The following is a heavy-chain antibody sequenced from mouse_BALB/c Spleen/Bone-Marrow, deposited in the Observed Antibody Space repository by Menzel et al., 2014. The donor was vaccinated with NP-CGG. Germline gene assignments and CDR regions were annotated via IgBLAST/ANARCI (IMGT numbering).Heavy chain of an antibody. D-gene: IGHD1-2*01. J-gene: IGHJ4*01. CDR2: INPGSGGT. CDR1: GYAFTNYL. CDR3: ARSISAATAMDY. V-gene: IGHV1-54*01. Sequence: VQLQQSGAELVRPGTSVKVSCKASGYAFTNYLIERVKQRPGQGLEWIGVINPGSGGTNYNEEFKGKATLTADKSSSIGYMQLSSLTSVDSAVYFCARSISAATAMDYWGQGTSVTVPS.